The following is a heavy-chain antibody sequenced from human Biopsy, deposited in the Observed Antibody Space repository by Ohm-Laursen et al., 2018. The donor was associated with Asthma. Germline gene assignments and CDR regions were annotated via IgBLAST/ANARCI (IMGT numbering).Heavy chain of an antibody. D-gene: IGHD1-26*01. J-gene: IGHJ4*02. CDR2: VIPIYGTT. Sequence: EASVKASCKAHGDILSSFGIKWVRKAPGQGLEWKGGVIPIYGTTHTAQKFQGRVTITADESTSTAYMELTSLRSDDTAVYYCARDGPVGAPSDYWGQGTLVTVSS. CDR1: GDILSSFG. V-gene: IGHV1-69*13. CDR3: ARDGPVGAPSDY.